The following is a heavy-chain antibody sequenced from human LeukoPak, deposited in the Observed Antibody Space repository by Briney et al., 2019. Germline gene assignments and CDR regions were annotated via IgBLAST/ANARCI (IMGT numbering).Heavy chain of an antibody. D-gene: IGHD3-22*01. V-gene: IGHV4-59*08. J-gene: IGHJ6*02. CDR2: IYYSGST. CDR3: ARRVAQSYYDSSGYPYYYYGMDV. CDR1: GGSISSYY. Sequence: SETLSLTCTVSGGSISSYYWSWLRQPPGKGLEWLGYIYYSGSTNYNPSLKSRVTISVDTFKNQFSLKLSSVTAADTAVYYCARRVAQSYYDSSGYPYYYYGMDVWGQGTTVTVSS.